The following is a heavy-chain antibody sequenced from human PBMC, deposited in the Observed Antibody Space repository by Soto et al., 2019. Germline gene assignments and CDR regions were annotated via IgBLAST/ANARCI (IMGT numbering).Heavy chain of an antibody. Sequence: GGSLRLSCAASGFTFSSYGMHWVRQAPGKGLEWVAVIWYDGSNKYYADSVKGRFTISRDNSKNTLCLQMNSLRAEDTAVYYCAREDAYCSSTSCFLYRYGMDVWGQGTTVTVSS. CDR1: GFTFSSYG. CDR2: IWYDGSNK. CDR3: AREDAYCSSTSCFLYRYGMDV. D-gene: IGHD2-2*01. J-gene: IGHJ6*02. V-gene: IGHV3-33*01.